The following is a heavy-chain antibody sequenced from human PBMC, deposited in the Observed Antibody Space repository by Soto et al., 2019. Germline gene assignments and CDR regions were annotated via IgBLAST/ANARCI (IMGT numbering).Heavy chain of an antibody. D-gene: IGHD2-15*01. V-gene: IGHV1-69*06. CDR2: IIPIFGTA. Sequence: GPSVKVSCKASGGTFSSYAISWVRQAPGQGLEWMGGIIPIFGTANYAQKFQGRVTITADKSTSTAYMELSSLRSEDTAVYYCARDRGYCSGGSCYFRYYFDYWGQGTLVTVSS. CDR1: GGTFSSYA. J-gene: IGHJ4*02. CDR3: ARDRGYCSGGSCYFRYYFDY.